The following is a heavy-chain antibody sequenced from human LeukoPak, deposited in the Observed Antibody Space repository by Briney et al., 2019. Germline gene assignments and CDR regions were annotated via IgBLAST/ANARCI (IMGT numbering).Heavy chain of an antibody. CDR1: GFTFSSYA. D-gene: IGHD6-13*01. J-gene: IGHJ4*02. Sequence: GGSLRLSCAASGFTFSSYAMSWVRQAPGKGLEWVSAISGSGGSTYYADSVKGRFTISRDNSKNTLYLQMNSLRAEDTAVYYCARDLRYSSSWTLGYWGQGTLVTVSS. V-gene: IGHV3-23*01. CDR2: ISGSGGST. CDR3: ARDLRYSSSWTLGY.